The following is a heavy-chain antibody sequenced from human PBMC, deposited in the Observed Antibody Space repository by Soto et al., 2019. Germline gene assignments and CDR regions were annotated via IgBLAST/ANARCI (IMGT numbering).Heavy chain of an antibody. CDR2: IYYSGST. Sequence: PSETLSLTCTVSGGSISSGDYYWSWIRQPPGKGLEWIGYIYYSGSTYYNPSLKSRVTISVDTSKNQFSLKLSSVTAADTAVYYCARDTLWVIVVAPPFYGMDDWGQGTTVTVSS. CDR3: ARDTLWVIVVAPPFYGMDD. CDR1: GGSISSGDYY. D-gene: IGHD2-2*01. V-gene: IGHV4-30-4*01. J-gene: IGHJ6*02.